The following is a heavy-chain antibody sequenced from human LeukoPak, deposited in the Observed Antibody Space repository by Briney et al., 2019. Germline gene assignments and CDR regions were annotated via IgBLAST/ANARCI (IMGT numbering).Heavy chain of an antibody. V-gene: IGHV1-2*02. CDR3: ARSYYDSSGYSYYFDY. CDR1: GYTFTGYY. Sequence: ASVKASCKASGYTFTGYYMHWVRQAPGQGLEWMGWINPNSGGTNYAQKFQGRVTMTRDTSISTAYMELSRLRSEDTAVYYCARSYYDSSGYSYYFDYWGQGTLVTVSS. J-gene: IGHJ4*02. D-gene: IGHD3-22*01. CDR2: INPNSGGT.